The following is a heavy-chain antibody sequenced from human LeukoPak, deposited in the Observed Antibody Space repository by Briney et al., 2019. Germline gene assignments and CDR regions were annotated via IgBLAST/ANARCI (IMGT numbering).Heavy chain of an antibody. J-gene: IGHJ5*02. CDR2: IYRSGST. CDR3: ARDAGYDFWGGYHQGWFDP. V-gene: IGHV4-38-2*02. Sequence: PSETLSLTCAVSGYSTSSGYYWGWIRQPPGKGLEWIGSIYRSGSTYYNPSLKSRVTISVDTSKNQFSLKLSSVTAADTAVYYCARDAGYDFWGGYHQGWFDPWGQGTLVTVSS. D-gene: IGHD3-3*01. CDR1: GYSTSSGYY.